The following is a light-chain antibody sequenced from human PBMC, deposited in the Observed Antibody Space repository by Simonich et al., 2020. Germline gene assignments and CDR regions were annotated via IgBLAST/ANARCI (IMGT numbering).Light chain of an antibody. CDR2: AAS. CDR3: QQSYSTPFT. CDR1: QSISSY. Sequence: DIQMTQSPSSLSASVGDRDTLTCRANQSISSYLNWYKQKPGKAPKLLIYAASSLQSGVPSRFSGSGSGTDFTLTISSLQPEDFATYYCQQSYSTPFTFGPGTKVDIK. J-gene: IGKJ3*01. V-gene: IGKV1-39*01.